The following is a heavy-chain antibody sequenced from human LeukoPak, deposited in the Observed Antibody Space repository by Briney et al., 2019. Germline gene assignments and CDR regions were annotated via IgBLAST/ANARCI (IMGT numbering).Heavy chain of an antibody. J-gene: IGHJ4*02. CDR1: GYLFSGYW. Sequence: GESLKISCKGSGYLFSGYWTGWLRQMPGKGLEWMGIIYPGDSDTRYSPSFQGQVTISVDKSISTAYLQWNSLKASDIATYFCARTRATVTTGPDYWGQGTLVTVSS. D-gene: IGHD4-17*01. V-gene: IGHV5-51*01. CDR2: IYPGDSDT. CDR3: ARTRATVTTGPDY.